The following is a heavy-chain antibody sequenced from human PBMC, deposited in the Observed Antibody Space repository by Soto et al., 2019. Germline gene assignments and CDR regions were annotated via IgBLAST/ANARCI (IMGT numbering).Heavy chain of an antibody. J-gene: IGHJ6*02. V-gene: IGHV1-58*01. CDR1: GFTFTSSA. CDR2: IVVGSGDT. D-gene: IGHD6-13*01. Sequence: GASVKVSCKASGFTFTSSAVQWVRQARGQRLEWIGWIVVGSGDTNSAQKFQERVTITRDMSTSTAYIELSSLRSEDTAVYYCAATIIAAVGTGYYYGMAVWGQGTTVTVSS. CDR3: AATIIAAVGTGYYYGMAV.